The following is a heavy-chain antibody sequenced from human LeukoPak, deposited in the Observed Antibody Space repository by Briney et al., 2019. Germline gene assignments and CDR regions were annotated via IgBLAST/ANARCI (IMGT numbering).Heavy chain of an antibody. Sequence: GRSLRLSCAASGFTFSSYGMHWVRQAPGKGLEWVAVIWYDGSNKYYADSVKGRFTISRDNSKNTLYPQMNSLRAEDTAVYYCAKLKYYYDSSGYYYGDRDYYFDYWGQGTLVTVSS. CDR1: GFTFSSYG. V-gene: IGHV3-33*06. CDR3: AKLKYYYDSSGYYYGDRDYYFDY. J-gene: IGHJ4*02. CDR2: IWYDGSNK. D-gene: IGHD3-22*01.